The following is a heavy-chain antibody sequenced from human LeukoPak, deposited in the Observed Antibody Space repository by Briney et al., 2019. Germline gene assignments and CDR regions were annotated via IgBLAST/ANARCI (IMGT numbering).Heavy chain of an antibody. CDR3: ARAHSGSYDY. V-gene: IGHV3-21*01. CDR1: GFTFSDYY. D-gene: IGHD1-26*01. J-gene: IGHJ4*02. CDR2: ISSSSNYI. Sequence: GGSLRLSCAASGFTFSDYYMNWVRQAPGKGLEWVSSISSSSNYIYYADSLKGRFTISRDNAKNSLYLQMNSLRAEDTAVYYCARAHSGSYDYWGQGTLVTVSS.